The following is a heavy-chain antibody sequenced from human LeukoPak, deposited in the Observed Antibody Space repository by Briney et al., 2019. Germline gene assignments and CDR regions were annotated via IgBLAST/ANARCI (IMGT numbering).Heavy chain of an antibody. Sequence: GSLRLSCAASGFTFSSYAMSWVRQAPGKGLEWVSAISGSGGSTYYADSVKGRFTISRDNSKNTLHLQMNSLRAEDTAVYYCAKEQRGYTGYAVGSWFDPWGQGTLVTVSS. CDR1: GFTFSSYA. D-gene: IGHD5-12*01. V-gene: IGHV3-23*01. CDR2: ISGSGGST. CDR3: AKEQRGYTGYAVGSWFDP. J-gene: IGHJ5*02.